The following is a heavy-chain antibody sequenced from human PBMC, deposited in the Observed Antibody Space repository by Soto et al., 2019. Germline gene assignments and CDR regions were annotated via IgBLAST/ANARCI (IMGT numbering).Heavy chain of an antibody. CDR1: GGSISSGGYY. V-gene: IGHV4-31*03. J-gene: IGHJ4*02. D-gene: IGHD3-9*01. CDR2: IYYSGST. Sequence: QVQLQESGPGLVKPSQTLSLTCTVSGGSISSGGYYWSWIRQHPGKGLEWIGYIYYSGSTYYNPSLQSRVTISVDTSKNKFSLKLSSVSAADTDVYYCARGSAVLRYFDWLPYYFDYWGQGTLVTVSS. CDR3: ARGSAVLRYFDWLPYYFDY.